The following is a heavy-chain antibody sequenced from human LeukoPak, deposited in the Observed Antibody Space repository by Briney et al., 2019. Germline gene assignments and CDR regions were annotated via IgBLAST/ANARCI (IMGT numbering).Heavy chain of an antibody. CDR2: IYGGGNI. CDR3: ARGAGYNYPYYFDY. J-gene: IGHJ4*02. V-gene: IGHV3-53*01. D-gene: IGHD5-24*01. CDR1: GSSVSSSY. Sequence: GGSLRLSCAASGSSVSSSYMYWVRQAPGKGLEWVSVIYGGGNIYYADSVKGRFTISRDNSKNTLYLQMNSLRAEDTAVYYCARGAGYNYPYYFDYWGQGTLVTVSS.